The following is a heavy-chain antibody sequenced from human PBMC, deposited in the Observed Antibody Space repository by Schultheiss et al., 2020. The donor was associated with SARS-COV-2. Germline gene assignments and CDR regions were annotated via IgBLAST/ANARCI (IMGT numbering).Heavy chain of an antibody. CDR1: GGSISSYY. D-gene: IGHD3-3*01. CDR2: IYYSGST. CDR3: ASSIWSGYLPTTWS. J-gene: IGHJ4*02. V-gene: IGHV4-59*01. Sequence: SETLSLTCTVSGGSISSYYWSWIRQHPGKGLEWIGYIYYSGSTYYNPSLKSRVTISVDTSKNQFSLKLSSVTAADTAVYYCASSIWSGYLPTTWSWGQGTLVTVSS.